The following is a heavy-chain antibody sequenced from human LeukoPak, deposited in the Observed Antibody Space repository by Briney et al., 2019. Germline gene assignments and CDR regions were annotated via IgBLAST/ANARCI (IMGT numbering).Heavy chain of an antibody. Sequence: GGSLRLSCAASGFTFSSYGMHWVRQAPGKGLEWVAFIRYDGSNKYYADSVKGRFTISRVNSKNTLYLQMNSLRVEDTAVFYCARDRNWNDAFDIWGQGTMVTVSS. V-gene: IGHV3-30*02. J-gene: IGHJ3*02. CDR3: ARDRNWNDAFDI. CDR2: IRYDGSNK. CDR1: GFTFSSYG. D-gene: IGHD1-1*01.